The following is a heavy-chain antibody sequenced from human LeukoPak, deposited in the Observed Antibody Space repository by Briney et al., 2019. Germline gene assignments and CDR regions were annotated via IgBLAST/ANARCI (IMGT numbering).Heavy chain of an antibody. J-gene: IGHJ4*02. V-gene: IGHV3-48*04. D-gene: IGHD1-14*01. CDR3: ARVEVLEPDNPYYFDY. Sequence: PGGSLRLSCAASGFTFSSYSMNWVRQAPGKGLEWVSYISSSSSTIYYADSVKGRFTISRDNAKNSLYLQMNSLRAEDTAVYYCARVEVLEPDNPYYFDYWGQGTLVTVSS. CDR1: GFTFSSYS. CDR2: ISSSSSTI.